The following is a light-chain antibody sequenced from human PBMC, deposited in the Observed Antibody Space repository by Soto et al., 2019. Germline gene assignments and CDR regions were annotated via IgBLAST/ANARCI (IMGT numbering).Light chain of an antibody. CDR2: DTS. J-gene: IGKJ2*01. Sequence: EILLTQSPATLSLSPGERATLSCGASQSVGSSYLAWYQQKPGLAPRLLIYDTSNRATGIPDRFSGSGSGTDLTLIINRLEPEDSAVYYCQQYYSTPYTFGQGTKLEIK. CDR1: QSVGSSY. CDR3: QQYYSTPYT. V-gene: IGKV3D-20*01.